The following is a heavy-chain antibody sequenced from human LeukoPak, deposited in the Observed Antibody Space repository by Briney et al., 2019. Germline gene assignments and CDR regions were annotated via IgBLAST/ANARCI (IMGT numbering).Heavy chain of an antibody. J-gene: IGHJ3*02. CDR2: IFYSGST. CDR3: ARTYYYGSGPRRNGFDI. D-gene: IGHD3-10*01. Sequence: PSETLSLTCTVSVGSISSDNFYWGWIRQPPGKGLEGIGAIFYSGSTYYNPSLKSRVIISVATSKKQFSLKLSSVPAADTAVYYCARTYYYGSGPRRNGFDIWGQGTMVTVSS. V-gene: IGHV4-39*01. CDR1: VGSISSDNFY.